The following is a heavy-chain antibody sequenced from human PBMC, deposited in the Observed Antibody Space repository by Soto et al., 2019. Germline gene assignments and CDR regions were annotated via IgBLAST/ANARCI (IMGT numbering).Heavy chain of an antibody. CDR1: GFTFSDYY. D-gene: IGHD2-2*01. CDR2: ISSSGSTI. CDR3: AGGRSCSSTSCSGGDYYYNYYMDV. V-gene: IGHV3-11*01. J-gene: IGHJ6*03. Sequence: QVQLVESGGGLVKPGGCLRLSCAASGFTFSDYYMSWIRQAPGKGLEWVSYISSSGSTIYYADSVKGRFTISRDNAKNSPYLQLNSLRAEDTAVYYCAGGRSCSSTSCSGGDYYYNYYMDVWGKGTTVTVSS.